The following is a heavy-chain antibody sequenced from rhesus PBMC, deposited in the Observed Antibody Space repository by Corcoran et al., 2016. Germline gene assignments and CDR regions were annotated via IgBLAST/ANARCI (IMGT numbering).Heavy chain of an antibody. CDR3: ARGGRNNRAFDF. D-gene: IGHD1-20*01. Sequence: QLQLQESGPGLVKPSETLSVTCAVSGGSISSSYWSWIRQAPGTGLEWSGYIYGSGSSTTYHPSLTRRVTLSVDTSKNQLSLKLSSVTAADTAVYYCARGGRNNRAFDFWGQGLRVTVSS. CDR1: GGSISSSY. J-gene: IGHJ3*01. CDR2: IYGSGSST. V-gene: IGHV4-169*01.